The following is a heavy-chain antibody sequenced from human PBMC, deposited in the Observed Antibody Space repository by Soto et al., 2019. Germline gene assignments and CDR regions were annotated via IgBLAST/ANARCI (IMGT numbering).Heavy chain of an antibody. D-gene: IGHD1-7*01. Sequence: AXVKVSCKASGGTFSSYAISWVRQAPGQWLELMGGIIPIFGTANYAQKFQGRVTITADKSTSTAYMELSSLRSEDTAVYYCARDSNNWNYADVHYYSMDVWGQGTTVTVSS. V-gene: IGHV1-69*06. CDR3: ARDSNNWNYADVHYYSMDV. CDR2: IIPIFGTA. J-gene: IGHJ6*02. CDR1: GGTFSSYA.